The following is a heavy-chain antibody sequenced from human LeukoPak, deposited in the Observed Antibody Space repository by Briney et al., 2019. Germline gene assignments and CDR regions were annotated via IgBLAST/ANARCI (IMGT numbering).Heavy chain of an antibody. J-gene: IGHJ6*04. CDR1: GGTFSSYA. CDR3: VRSIAYYYYGMDI. V-gene: IGHV1-69*06. CDR2: IIPIFGTA. D-gene: IGHD3-10*01. Sequence: SVKVSCKASGGTFSSYAISWVRQAPGQGLEWMGGIIPIFGTANYAQKFQGRVTITADKSTSTAYMELSSLRSEDTAVYYCVRSIAYYYYGMDIWGKGTTVTVSS.